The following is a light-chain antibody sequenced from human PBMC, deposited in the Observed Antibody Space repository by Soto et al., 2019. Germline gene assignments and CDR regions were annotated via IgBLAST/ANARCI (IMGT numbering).Light chain of an antibody. Sequence: QSVLTQPASVSGSPGQSITISCTGTSSDVGSYNVVSWYQQHPGKAPKLMIYEGSKRPSGVSNRFSGSKSGNTASLTISGLQAEDEADYSCCSFVGGSSFVVFGRGTKLTVL. CDR3: CSFVGGSSFVV. CDR2: EGS. J-gene: IGLJ2*01. CDR1: SSDVGSYNV. V-gene: IGLV2-23*01.